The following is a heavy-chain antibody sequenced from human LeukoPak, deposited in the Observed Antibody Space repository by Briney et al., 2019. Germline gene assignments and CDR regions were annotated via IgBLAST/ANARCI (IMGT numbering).Heavy chain of an antibody. J-gene: IGHJ5*02. V-gene: IGHV4-39*01. Sequence: SETLSLTCTVSGGSISSSSYCWGWIRQPPGKGLEWIGSIYYSGSTYYNPSLKSRVTISVDTSKNQFSLKLSSVTAADTAVYYCARHSSGWYGDWFDPWGQGTLVTVSS. D-gene: IGHD6-19*01. CDR1: GGSISSSSYC. CDR2: IYYSGST. CDR3: ARHSSGWYGDWFDP.